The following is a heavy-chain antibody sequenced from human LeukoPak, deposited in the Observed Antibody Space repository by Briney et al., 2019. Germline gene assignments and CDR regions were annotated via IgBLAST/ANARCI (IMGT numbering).Heavy chain of an antibody. J-gene: IGHJ5*02. Sequence: GASVKVSCEASGYTFTGYYMHWVRQAPGQGLEWMGWINLNSGGTNYAQKFQGRVTMTRDTSISTAYMELSRLRSDDTAVYYCARDSGRLVGARTGGFDPWGQGTLVTVSS. V-gene: IGHV1-2*02. CDR2: INLNSGGT. D-gene: IGHD1-26*01. CDR1: GYTFTGYY. CDR3: ARDSGRLVGARTGGFDP.